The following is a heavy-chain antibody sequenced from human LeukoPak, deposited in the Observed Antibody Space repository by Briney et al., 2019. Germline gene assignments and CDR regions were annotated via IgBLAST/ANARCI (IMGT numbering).Heavy chain of an antibody. CDR3: ARDVPDVGSSWYDWDC. Sequence: SGGSLRLSCAASGFTFSSYSMNWVRQAPGKGLEWVSSISSSSSYIYYADSVKGRFTISRDNAKNSLYLQMNSLRAEDTAVYYCARDVPDVGSSWYDWDCWGQGTLVTVSS. CDR1: GFTFSSYS. CDR2: ISSSSSYI. V-gene: IGHV3-21*01. J-gene: IGHJ4*02. D-gene: IGHD6-13*01.